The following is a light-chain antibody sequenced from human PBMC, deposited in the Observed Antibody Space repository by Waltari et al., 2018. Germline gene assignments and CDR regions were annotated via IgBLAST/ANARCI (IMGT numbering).Light chain of an antibody. CDR1: QNVGNS. V-gene: IGKV3-11*01. CDR2: DAA. CDR3: QQRSNWHT. Sequence: ENVFTQSPATLSLSPGEAATHPCRASQNVGNSLAWYQHKPGQAPRPLIYDAANRAPGIPARFSGSGSGTDFTLTISSLEPDDFAVYYCQQRSNWHTFGQGTRLEIK. J-gene: IGKJ2*01.